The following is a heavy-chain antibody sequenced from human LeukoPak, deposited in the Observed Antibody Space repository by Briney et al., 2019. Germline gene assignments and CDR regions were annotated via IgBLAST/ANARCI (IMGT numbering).Heavy chain of an antibody. CDR2: IKQDESEK. J-gene: IGHJ4*02. D-gene: IGHD1-1*01. Sequence: GGSLRLSCVGSGFTFSSDWMSGVRQAPGKGVEWVANIKQDESEKYYVDSVKGRFIVSRDNAKNSLYLQRDSLRVEDTAVYYCANFPHLEPTYLDSWGQGILVSVSS. V-gene: IGHV3-7*01. CDR3: ANFPHLEPTYLDS. CDR1: GFTFSSDW.